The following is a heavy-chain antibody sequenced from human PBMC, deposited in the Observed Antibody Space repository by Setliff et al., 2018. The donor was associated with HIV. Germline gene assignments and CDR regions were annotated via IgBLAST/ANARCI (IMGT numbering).Heavy chain of an antibody. CDR3: ASLIGRYGVVVRPNGHAFDV. D-gene: IGHD3-3*01. Sequence: PSETLSLTCAVYGGSFSGYHWSWIRQPPGKGLEWIGEINHTGSSNYNPSLKSRDIILLDPSKNQFSLRLSSVTAADTAVYYCASLIGRYGVVVRPNGHAFDVWGQGTMVTVSS. V-gene: IGHV4-34*01. CDR2: INHTGSS. J-gene: IGHJ3*01. CDR1: GGSFSGYH.